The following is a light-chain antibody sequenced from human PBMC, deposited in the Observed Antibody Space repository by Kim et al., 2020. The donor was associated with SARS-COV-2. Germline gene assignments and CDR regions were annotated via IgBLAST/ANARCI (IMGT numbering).Light chain of an antibody. J-gene: IGKJ2*01. CDR2: DAS. CDR1: ESVSSD. V-gene: IGKV3-11*01. CDR3: QQRSNWPYT. Sequence: SLAPGERATLSCSASESVSSDLAWYQQRPGQAPRLLIYDASNRATGVPARFSGSGSGTDFTLTISSLGPEDFAVYYCQQRSNWPYTFGQGTKLEIK.